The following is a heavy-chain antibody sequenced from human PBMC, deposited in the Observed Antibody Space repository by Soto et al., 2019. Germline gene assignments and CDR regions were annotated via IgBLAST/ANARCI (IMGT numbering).Heavy chain of an antibody. Sequence: SLRLSCSASGFTISGYAMSWVRQAPGKGLEWVSMIRNSGGDTYYAESVKGRFTISRDSSRNTLYLQMTSLRREDTALYYCAKERDHNSRYPLFDCWGQGTPVTVSS. CDR3: AKERDHNSRYPLFDC. CDR1: GFTISGYA. V-gene: IGHV3-23*01. CDR2: IRNSGGDT. D-gene: IGHD3-22*01. J-gene: IGHJ4*02.